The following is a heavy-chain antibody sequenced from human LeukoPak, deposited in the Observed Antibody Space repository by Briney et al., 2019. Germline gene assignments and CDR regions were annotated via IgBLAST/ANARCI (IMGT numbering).Heavy chain of an antibody. Sequence: GGSLRLSRAASGFTFSTYSMTWVRQAPGKGLGWVSVITGSGTSTYYADSVKGRFTISRDNSKNTLYLQMNSLRVEDTAVYYCAKGAGEWLSPTFFDYWGQGTLVTVSS. CDR2: ITGSGTST. V-gene: IGHV3-23*01. CDR3: AKGAGEWLSPTFFDY. D-gene: IGHD3-3*01. J-gene: IGHJ4*02. CDR1: GFTFSTYS.